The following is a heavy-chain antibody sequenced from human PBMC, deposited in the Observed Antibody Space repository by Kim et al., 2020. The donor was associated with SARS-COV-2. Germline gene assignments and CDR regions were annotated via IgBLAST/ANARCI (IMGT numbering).Heavy chain of an antibody. V-gene: IGHV3-30*18. Sequence: GGSLRLSCAASGFTFSSYGMHWVRQAPGKGLEWVAVISYDGSNKYYADSVKGRFTISRDNSKNTLYLQMNSLRAEDTAVYYCANAAPQLAYYYYGMDVWGQGTTVTVSS. J-gene: IGHJ6*02. CDR3: ANAAPQLAYYYYGMDV. CDR1: GFTFSSYG. D-gene: IGHD6-13*01. CDR2: ISYDGSNK.